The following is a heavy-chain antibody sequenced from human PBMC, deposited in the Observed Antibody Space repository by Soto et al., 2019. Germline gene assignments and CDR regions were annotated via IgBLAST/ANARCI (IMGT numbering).Heavy chain of an antibody. J-gene: IGHJ5*02. CDR1: GGSISSGDYY. CDR2: ISYSGST. Sequence: QVQLQESGPGLVKPSQTLSLTCTVSGGSISSGDYYWSWIRQPPGKGLEWIGYISYSGSTYYNPSLRSRVTISVDTSKNQFSRKLSSVTAADTAVYYCARDHTGEMGHCFEPWGQGTLVTVSS. V-gene: IGHV4-30-4*01. CDR3: ARDHTGEMGHCFEP. D-gene: IGHD2-8*02.